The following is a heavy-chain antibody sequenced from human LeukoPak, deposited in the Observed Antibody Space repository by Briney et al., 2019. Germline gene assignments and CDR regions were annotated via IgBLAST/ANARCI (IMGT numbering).Heavy chain of an antibody. J-gene: IGHJ3*02. V-gene: IGHV4-39*07. CDR1: GGSISSSSYY. CDR3: ARVPQYSSRDAFDI. CDR2: IYYSGST. D-gene: IGHD6-13*01. Sequence: SETLSLTCTVSGGSISSSSYYWGWIRQPPGKGLEWIGSIYYSGSTYYNPSLKSRVTISVDTSKNQFSLKLSSVTAADTAVYYCARVPQYSSRDAFDIWGQGTMVTVSS.